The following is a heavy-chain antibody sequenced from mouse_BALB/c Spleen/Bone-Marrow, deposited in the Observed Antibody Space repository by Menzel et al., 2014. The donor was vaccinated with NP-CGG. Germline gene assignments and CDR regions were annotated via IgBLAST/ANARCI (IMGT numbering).Heavy chain of an antibody. D-gene: IGHD6-1*01. J-gene: IGHJ2*01. V-gene: IGHV1-14*01. CDR3: ARRGRIAEALGY. CDR2: INPYNDGT. CDR1: GYTFTSYV. Sequence: EVQGVESGPEQVKPGASVKMSCKASGYTFTSYVMHWVKQKPGQGLEWIGYINPYNDGTKYNEKFKGKATLTSDKSSSTAYMERSSLTSEDSAVYYCARRGRIAEALGYWGQGTTLTVSS.